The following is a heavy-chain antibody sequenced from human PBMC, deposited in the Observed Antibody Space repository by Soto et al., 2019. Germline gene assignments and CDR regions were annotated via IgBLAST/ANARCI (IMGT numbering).Heavy chain of an antibody. V-gene: IGHV4-34*01. D-gene: IGHD1-1*01. Sequence: PSETLSLTCAVSGGSLSDYYWPWFRQSPGKGLEWIGEIHPSGSTYYNPSLRSRVTISVDTSKNQFSLKLTSLTAADTAIYYCARGRDEYKLGNVWGHGTTVTVSS. CDR3: ARGRDEYKLGNV. CDR2: IHPSGST. CDR1: GGSLSDYY. J-gene: IGHJ6*02.